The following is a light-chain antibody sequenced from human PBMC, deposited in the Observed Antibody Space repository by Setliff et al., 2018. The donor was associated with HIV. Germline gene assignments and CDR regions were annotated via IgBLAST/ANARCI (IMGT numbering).Light chain of an antibody. CDR3: CSYSSSSVYV. J-gene: IGLJ1*01. V-gene: IGLV2-14*03. CDR2: DVT. Sequence: QSALTQPASVSGSPGQSITISCTGTNSDIGGYDYVSWYQQHPGKAPKLMIYDVTNRPSGVSNRFSGSKSGSTASLTISGLQAEGEANYYCCSYSSSSVYVFGTGTKVTVL. CDR1: NSDIGGYDY.